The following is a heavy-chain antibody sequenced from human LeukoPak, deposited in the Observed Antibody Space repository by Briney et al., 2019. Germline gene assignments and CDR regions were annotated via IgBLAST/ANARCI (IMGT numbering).Heavy chain of an antibody. V-gene: IGHV4-34*01. J-gene: IGHJ6*02. CDR1: GGSFSGYY. Sequence: SETLSLTCAVYGGSFSGYYWSWIRRPPGKGLEWIGEINHSGSTNYNPSLKSRVTISVDTSKNQFSLKLSSVTAADTAVYYCARVFYYYYGMDVWGQGTTVTVSS. CDR3: ARVFYYYYGMDV. CDR2: INHSGST.